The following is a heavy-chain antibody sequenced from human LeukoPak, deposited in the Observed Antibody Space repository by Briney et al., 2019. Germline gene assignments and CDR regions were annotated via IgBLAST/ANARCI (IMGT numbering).Heavy chain of an antibody. V-gene: IGHV5-51*01. CDR2: IHPGGSDT. J-gene: IGHJ4*02. CDR3: ATRIAAAGLNDY. CDR1: GYSFTSYW. D-gene: IGHD6-13*01. Sequence: GESLKISCKGSGYSFTSYWIGWVRQMPGKGLEWIGVIHPGGSDTNYRPSFQGRVTISTDKSISTAYLQWSSLKASDTAMYYCATRIAAAGLNDYWGQGTLVTVSS.